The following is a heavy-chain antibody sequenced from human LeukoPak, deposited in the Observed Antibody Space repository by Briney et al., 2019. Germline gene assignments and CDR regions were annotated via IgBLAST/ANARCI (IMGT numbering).Heavy chain of an antibody. Sequence: GGSLRLSCAASGFTFSSYEMNWVRQAPGKGLEWVSYISSSGSTIYYADSVKGRFTISRDNPKNSLYLQMNSLRAEDTAVYYCAWRGGYSYALGYWGQGTLVTVSS. J-gene: IGHJ4*02. CDR1: GFTFSSYE. CDR2: ISSSGSTI. D-gene: IGHD5-18*01. V-gene: IGHV3-48*03. CDR3: AWRGGYSYALGY.